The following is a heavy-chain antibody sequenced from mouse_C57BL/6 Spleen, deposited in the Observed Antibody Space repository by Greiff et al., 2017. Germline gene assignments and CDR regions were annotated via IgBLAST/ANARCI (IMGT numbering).Heavy chain of an antibody. CDR2: TYPRDGST. J-gene: IGHJ4*01. CDR1: GYTFTSYD. V-gene: IGHV1-85*01. Sequence: QVQLKESGPELVKPGASVKLSCKASGYTFTSYDINWVKQRPGQGLEWIGWTYPRDGSTPYNEKFKGKATLTVDTSSSTAYMELHSLTSEDAAGYFCARKGTLLSDASDYWGRGTSVTVSA. CDR3: ARKGTLLSDASDY. D-gene: IGHD2-1*01.